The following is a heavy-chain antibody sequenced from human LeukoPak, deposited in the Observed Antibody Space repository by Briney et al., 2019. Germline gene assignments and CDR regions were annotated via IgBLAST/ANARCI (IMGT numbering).Heavy chain of an antibody. CDR1: GGSFSGYY. CDR2: INHSGST. V-gene: IGHV4-34*01. J-gene: IGHJ1*01. Sequence: PSETLSLTCAVYGGSFSGYYWSWIRQPPGKGLEWIGEINHSGSTNYNPSLKSRVTISVDTSKNQFSLKLSSVTAADTAVYYCARDSKSSSGWYPRYFQHWGQGTLVTVSS. D-gene: IGHD6-19*01. CDR3: ARDSKSSSGWYPRYFQH.